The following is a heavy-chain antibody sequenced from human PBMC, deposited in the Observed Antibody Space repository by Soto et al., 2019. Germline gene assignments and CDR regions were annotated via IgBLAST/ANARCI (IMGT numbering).Heavy chain of an antibody. D-gene: IGHD3-10*01. Sequence: ASVKVSCKASGYTFPNFDINWLRQATGQGLEWLGWMNPNSGNTGYAQKFQGRVTMTRNTSITTAYRELSSLRSDDMAVYYCARGGLFGSGSYHIDYWGQGTLVTFSS. CDR3: ARGGLFGSGSYHIDY. J-gene: IGHJ4*02. CDR1: GYTFPNFD. V-gene: IGHV1-8*01. CDR2: MNPNSGNT.